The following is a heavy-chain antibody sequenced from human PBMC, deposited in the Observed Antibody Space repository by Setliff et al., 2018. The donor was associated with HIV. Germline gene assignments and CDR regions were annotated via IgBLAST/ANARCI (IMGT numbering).Heavy chain of an antibody. V-gene: IGHV4-38-2*01. Sequence: SSETLSLTCAVSGYSISSNYYWGWIRQSPGKGLEWIGSIKHSGNIYYNSSLKSRISVSRDTSKNQFFLKLSSVIAADTAVYYCARGPPGSSIGWYVGYWGQGTLVTVSS. CDR3: ARGPPGSSIGWYVGY. CDR2: IKHSGNI. D-gene: IGHD6-19*01. J-gene: IGHJ4*02. CDR1: GYSISSNYY.